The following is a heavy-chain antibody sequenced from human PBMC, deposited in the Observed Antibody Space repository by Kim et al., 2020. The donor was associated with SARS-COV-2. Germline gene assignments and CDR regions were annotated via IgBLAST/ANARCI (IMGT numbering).Heavy chain of an antibody. CDR1: GGSVSSDYC. CDR2: ICPSGAP. V-gene: IGHV4-4*02. J-gene: IGHJ4*02. CDR3: ARATSGYTEFDY. Sequence: SETLSLTCAVAGGSVSSDYCWTWIRQPPGKGLEWIGEICPSGAPNYNPSLKSRVTMSVDTSRNEFSLNLRSVTDADTAVYFCARATSGYTEFDYWGQGTLVTASS. D-gene: IGHD5-12*01.